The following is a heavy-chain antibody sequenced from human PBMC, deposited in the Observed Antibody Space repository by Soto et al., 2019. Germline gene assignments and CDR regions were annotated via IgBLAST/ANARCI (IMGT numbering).Heavy chain of an antibody. V-gene: IGHV4-31*03. Sequence: SETLSLTCTVSGGSISSGGYYWSWIRQHPGKGLEWIGYIYYSGSTYYNPSLKSRVTISVDTSKNQFSLKLSSVTAADTAVYYCARDASGAAAGTLDYWGQGTLVTVSS. CDR1: GGSISSGGYY. J-gene: IGHJ4*02. CDR3: ARDASGAAAGTLDY. CDR2: IYYSGST. D-gene: IGHD6-13*01.